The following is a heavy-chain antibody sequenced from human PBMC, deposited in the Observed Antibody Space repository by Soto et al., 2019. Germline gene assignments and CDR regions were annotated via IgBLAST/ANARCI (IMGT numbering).Heavy chain of an antibody. V-gene: IGHV3-33*01. CDR2: IWYDGSNK. D-gene: IGHD2-21*02. CDR3: AREWGAYCVGDCSVDDAFDI. CDR1: GFTFSSYG. Sequence: QVQLVESGGGVVQPGRSLRLSCAASGFTFSSYGMHWVRQAPGKGLEWVAVIWYDGSNKYYADSVKGRFTISRDNSKNTLYLQLNRLRAEYTAVYYGAREWGAYCVGDCSVDDAFDIWGQGTMVTVS. J-gene: IGHJ3*02.